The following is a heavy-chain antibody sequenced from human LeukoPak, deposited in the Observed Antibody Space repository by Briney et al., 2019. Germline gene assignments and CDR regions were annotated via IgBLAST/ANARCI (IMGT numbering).Heavy chain of an antibody. J-gene: IGHJ6*02. CDR3: ARLFAVPAATGLTYYYYGMDV. Sequence: GRSLRLSCAASGFTFSSYWMSWVRQAPGKGLEWVANIKQDGSEKYYADSVKGRFTISRDNAKNSLYLQMNSLRAEDTAVYYCARLFAVPAATGLTYYYYGMDVWGQGTTVTVSS. V-gene: IGHV3-7*01. D-gene: IGHD2-2*01. CDR2: IKQDGSEK. CDR1: GFTFSSYW.